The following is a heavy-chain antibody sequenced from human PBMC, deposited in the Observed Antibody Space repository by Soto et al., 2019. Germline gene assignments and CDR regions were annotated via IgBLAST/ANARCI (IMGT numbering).Heavy chain of an antibody. J-gene: IGHJ5*02. CDR2: IIPIFGTA. D-gene: IGHD3-10*01. V-gene: IGHV1-69*13. CDR1: GGTFSSYA. CDR3: ARVLSGAPDWFDP. Sequence: SVKVSCKASGGTFSSYAIRWVRQAPGQGLEWMGGIIPIFGTANYAQKFQGRVTITADESTSTAYMELSSLRSEDTAVYYCARVLSGAPDWFDPWGQGTLVTVYS.